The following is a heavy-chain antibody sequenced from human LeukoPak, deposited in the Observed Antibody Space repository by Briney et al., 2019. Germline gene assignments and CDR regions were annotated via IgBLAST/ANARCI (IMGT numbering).Heavy chain of an antibody. CDR3: ARTGGYYEAFDI. CDR2: INAGNGNT. Sequence: GASVKVSCKASGYTFTSYAMHWVRQAPGQRLEWMGWINAGNGNTKYSQKFQGRVTITRDASASTAYMELSSLRSEDTAVYYCARTGGYYEAFDIWGQGTMVTVSS. CDR1: GYTFTSYA. D-gene: IGHD3-22*01. V-gene: IGHV1-3*01. J-gene: IGHJ3*02.